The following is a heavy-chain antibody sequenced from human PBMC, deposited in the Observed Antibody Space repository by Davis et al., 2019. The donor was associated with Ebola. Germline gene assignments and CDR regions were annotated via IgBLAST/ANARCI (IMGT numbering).Heavy chain of an antibody. J-gene: IGHJ5*02. CDR3: ARVQTGYYYDSSDSPSWFDP. CDR1: GDTFVSFA. CDR2: IIPMFRSA. D-gene: IGHD3-22*01. V-gene: IGHV1-69*13. Sequence: SVKVSCKASGDTFVSFAISWVRQAPGQGLEWMGGIIPMFRSANYAPKFQGRVTITADESTKTTYMELSSLSSEDTAMYYCARVQTGYYYDSSDSPSWFDPWGQGTLVTVSS.